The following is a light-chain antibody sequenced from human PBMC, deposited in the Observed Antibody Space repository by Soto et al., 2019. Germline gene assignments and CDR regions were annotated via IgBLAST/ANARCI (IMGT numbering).Light chain of an antibody. CDR2: GSS. J-gene: IGKJ5*01. CDR1: PYCINTH. Sequence: TQSPGKPSLSPRERATLSCKASPYCINTHLAWYQHKPGQAPRLLVYGSSNRDTGIPDRFSGSGSVRDFTLTIDRLESEDSAVYYCQQNYDSSVMFGQGTRLEI. CDR3: QQNYDSSVM. V-gene: IGKV3-20*01.